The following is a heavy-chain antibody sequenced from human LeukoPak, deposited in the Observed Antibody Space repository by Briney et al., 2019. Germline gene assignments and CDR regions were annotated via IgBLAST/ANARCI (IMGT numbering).Heavy chain of an antibody. Sequence: SETLSLTCTVSGGSISSYYWSWIRQPPGKGLEWMGYIYYSGSTNYNPSLKSRVTISVDTSKNQFSLKLSSVTAADTAVYYCARDARYCSGGSCSRTGPFQHWGRGTLVTVSS. J-gene: IGHJ1*01. CDR1: GGSISSYY. CDR2: IYYSGST. V-gene: IGHV4-59*01. D-gene: IGHD2-15*01. CDR3: ARDARYCSGGSCSRTGPFQH.